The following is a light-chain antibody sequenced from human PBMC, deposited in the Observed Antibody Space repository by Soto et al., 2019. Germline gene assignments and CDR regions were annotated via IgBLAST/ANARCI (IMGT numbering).Light chain of an antibody. J-gene: IGKJ1*01. CDR1: QTISSNY. CDR2: GAS. CDR3: HHYGSPPKM. V-gene: IGKV3-20*01. Sequence: EIVLTQSPGTLSVSPGERATLSCRASQTISSNYLAWYQQKPGQPPRLLFYGASSRATGVPDRFSGSGSGTDFTLTIFGLEPEDFAVYYCHHYGSPPKMFGQGTKVEIK.